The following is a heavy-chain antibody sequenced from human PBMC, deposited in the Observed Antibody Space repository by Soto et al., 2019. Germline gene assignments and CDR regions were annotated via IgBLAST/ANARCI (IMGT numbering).Heavy chain of an antibody. CDR1: GYTFTSYG. J-gene: IGHJ4*02. Sequence: ASVKVSCKASGYTFTSYGISWLRQAPGQGLEWMGWISAYNGNTNYAQKLQGRVTMTTDTSTSTAYMELRSLRSDDMAVYYCARDRERITIFGVTKVNFDYWGQGTLVTVSS. CDR3: ARDRERITIFGVTKVNFDY. D-gene: IGHD3-3*01. CDR2: ISAYNGNT. V-gene: IGHV1-18*03.